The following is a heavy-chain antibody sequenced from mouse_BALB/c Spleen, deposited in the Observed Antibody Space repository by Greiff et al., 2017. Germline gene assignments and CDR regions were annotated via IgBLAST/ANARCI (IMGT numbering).Heavy chain of an antibody. Sequence: LVESGPELVKPGASVKVSCKASGYSFTDYNMYWVKQSHGKSLEWIGYIDPYNGGTSYNQKFKGKATLTVDKSSSTAFMHLNSLTSEDSAVYYCARSYYYGSSYRAWFAYWGQGTLVTVSA. V-gene: IGHV1S135*01. J-gene: IGHJ3*01. D-gene: IGHD1-1*01. CDR2: IDPYNGGT. CDR1: GYSFTDYN. CDR3: ARSYYYGSSYRAWFAY.